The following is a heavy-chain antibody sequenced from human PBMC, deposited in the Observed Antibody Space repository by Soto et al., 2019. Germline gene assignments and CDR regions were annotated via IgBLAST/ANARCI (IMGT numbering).Heavy chain of an antibody. D-gene: IGHD5-18*01. CDR2: IRSKANNYAT. CDR1: GFTFSGFA. V-gene: IGHV3-73*01. J-gene: IGHJ6*02. CDR3: ASDTARVYYGLDV. Sequence: GGSLRLSCAASGFTFSGFAMHWVRQASGKGLEWVGRIRSKANNYATAYAASVEGRFTISRDDSKNTAHLQMNSLKTEDTAVYYCASDTARVYYGLDVWGLGTTVTVSS.